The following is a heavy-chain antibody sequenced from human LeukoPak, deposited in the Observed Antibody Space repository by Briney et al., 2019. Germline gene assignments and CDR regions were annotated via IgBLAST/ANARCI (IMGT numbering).Heavy chain of an antibody. V-gene: IGHV4-34*01. CDR1: GGSFSGYY. Sequence: SETLSLTCAVYGGSFSGYYWSWIRQPPGKGLEWIGEINHSGSTNYNPSLKSRVTISVDTSKNQFSLKLSSVTAADTAVYYCARGTRTFDPWGQGTLVTISS. CDR2: INHSGST. J-gene: IGHJ5*02. CDR3: ARGTRTFDP. D-gene: IGHD1-14*01.